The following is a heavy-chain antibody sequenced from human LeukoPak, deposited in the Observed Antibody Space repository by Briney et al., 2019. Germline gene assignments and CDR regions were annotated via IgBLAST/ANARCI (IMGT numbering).Heavy chain of an antibody. CDR1: GFTFSGYA. J-gene: IGHJ4*02. D-gene: IGHD3-10*01. CDR3: ARVGYYASGPFSYFDY. CDR2: ISYDGSNE. Sequence: GGSLRLSCEASGFTFSGYAMHWVRQAPGKGLEWVAVISYDGSNEYYADSVKGRFTISRDNSKNTLYLQMNSLSVEDTAVYYCARVGYYASGPFSYFDYWGQGTLVTVSS. V-gene: IGHV3-30-3*01.